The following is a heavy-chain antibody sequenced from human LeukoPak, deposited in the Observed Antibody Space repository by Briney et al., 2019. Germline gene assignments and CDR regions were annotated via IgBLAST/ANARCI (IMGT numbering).Heavy chain of an antibody. CDR1: GFTFTTSW. D-gene: IGHD6-19*01. Sequence: GGPLRLSCAPSGFTFTTSWMSWVRQAPGKGLEWLANIKPDGSEKNYVDSVRGRFTISRDNAKNSLYLEMNSLRAEDTAVYYCARGAWYYIYWGQGTLVSVSS. J-gene: IGHJ4*02. V-gene: IGHV3-7*01. CDR3: ARGAWYYIY. CDR2: IKPDGSEK.